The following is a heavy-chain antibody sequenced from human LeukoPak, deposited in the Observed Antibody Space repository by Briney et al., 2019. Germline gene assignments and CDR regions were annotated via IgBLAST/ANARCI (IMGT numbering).Heavy chain of an antibody. Sequence: GGSLRLSCAASGFTVSSNYMSWVRQAPGKGLEWVSVIYSGGSTYYADSVKGRFTISRDNSKNTLYLQMNSLRAEDTAVYYCARESSGYYSFVYWGQGTLVTVSS. CDR1: GFTVSSNY. CDR3: ARESSGYYSFVY. D-gene: IGHD3-22*01. CDR2: IYSGGST. J-gene: IGHJ4*02. V-gene: IGHV3-53*01.